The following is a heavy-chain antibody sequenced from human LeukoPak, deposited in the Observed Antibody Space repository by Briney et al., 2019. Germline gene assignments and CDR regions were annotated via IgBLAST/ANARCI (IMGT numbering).Heavy chain of an antibody. CDR1: GYTFTGYY. CDR2: INPNSGGT. V-gene: IGHV1-2*02. J-gene: IGHJ4*02. D-gene: IGHD5-18*01. Sequence: ASVKVSCKASGYTFTGYYMHWVRQAPGQGLEWMGWINPNSGGTNYAQKFQSRVTMTRDTSISTDYMELSRLRSDDTAVYYCARGDTAMVTSRFDYWGQGTLVTVSS. CDR3: ARGDTAMVTSRFDY.